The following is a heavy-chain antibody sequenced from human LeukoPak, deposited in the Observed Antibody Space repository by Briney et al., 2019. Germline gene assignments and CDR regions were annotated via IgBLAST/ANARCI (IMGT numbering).Heavy chain of an antibody. Sequence: PGGSLRLSCTASGFTFGDYAMSWFRQAPGKGLEWVGFIRSQTYGGTTEYAASVRGRFTISRDDSKSIAYLQMNSLKTEDTAVHYCTSSAMPLAFDYWGQGTLVTVSS. J-gene: IGHJ4*02. CDR3: TSSAMPLAFDY. CDR1: GFTFGDYA. CDR2: IRSQTYGGTT. V-gene: IGHV3-49*03. D-gene: IGHD2-2*01.